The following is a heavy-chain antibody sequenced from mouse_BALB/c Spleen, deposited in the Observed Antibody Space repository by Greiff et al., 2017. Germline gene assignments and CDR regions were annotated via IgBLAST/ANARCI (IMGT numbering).Heavy chain of an antibody. CDR2: INPSNGRT. CDR1: GYTFTSYW. J-gene: IGHJ2*01. D-gene: IGHD3-1*01. Sequence: QVQLKQPGAELVKPGASVKLSCKASGYTFTSYWMHWVKQRPGQGLEWIGEINPSNGRTNYNEKFKSKATLTVDKSSSTAYMQLSSLTSEDSAVYYCARGAPVSYFDYWGEGTTLTVSS. CDR3: ARGAPVSYFDY. V-gene: IGHV1S81*02.